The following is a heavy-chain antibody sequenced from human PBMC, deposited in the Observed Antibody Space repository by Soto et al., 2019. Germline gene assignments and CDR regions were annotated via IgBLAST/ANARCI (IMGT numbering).Heavy chain of an antibody. CDR3: ARGITGTVTYYYGLDV. J-gene: IGHJ6*02. V-gene: IGHV1-69*12. CDR2: IIPISGTA. CDR1: GGTFSSYA. D-gene: IGHD1-20*01. Sequence: QVQLVQSGAEVKKPGSSMKVSCKASGGTFSSYAISWVRQAPGQGLEWMGGIIPISGTADYAQKFHGRVTITADESTSTAYMELSSLRSEDTAVYYCARGITGTVTYYYGLDVWGQGTTVTVSS.